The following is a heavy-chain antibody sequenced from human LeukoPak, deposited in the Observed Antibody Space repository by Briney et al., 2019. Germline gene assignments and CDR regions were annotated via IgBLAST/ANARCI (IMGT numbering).Heavy chain of an antibody. J-gene: IGHJ4*02. Sequence: ASVKVSCKASGYTFTGYYMHWVRQAPGQGLGWMGWINPNSGGTNYAQKFQGRVTMTRDTSISTAYMELSRLRSDDTAVYYCARARAEYYYDSSGYYLPDYWGQGTLVTVSS. V-gene: IGHV1-2*02. CDR3: ARARAEYYYDSSGYYLPDY. CDR1: GYTFTGYY. D-gene: IGHD3-22*01. CDR2: INPNSGGT.